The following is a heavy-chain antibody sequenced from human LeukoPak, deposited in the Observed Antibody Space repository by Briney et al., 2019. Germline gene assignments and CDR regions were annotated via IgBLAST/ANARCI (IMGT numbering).Heavy chain of an antibody. D-gene: IGHD3-22*01. V-gene: IGHV4-59*08. CDR2: IYYSGST. J-gene: IGHJ3*02. CDR1: GGSIGSYY. Sequence: SETLSLTCTVSGGSIGSYYWSWIRQPPGKGLEWLGYIYYSGSTNYNPSLKSRVTISVDTSKNQFSLKLSSVTAADTAVYYCARRYYYDSSGYQTYAFDIWGQGTMVTVSS. CDR3: ARRYYYDSSGYQTYAFDI.